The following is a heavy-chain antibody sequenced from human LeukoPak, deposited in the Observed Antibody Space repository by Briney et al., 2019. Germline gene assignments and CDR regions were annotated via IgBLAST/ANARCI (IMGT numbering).Heavy chain of an antibody. Sequence: PGRSLRLSCAVSGFRFSNYGMQWVRQAPGKGLEWVAIIWFDGSNSYHADSVKGRFTISRDNAKNSLSLQMNSLRAEDTAVCYCARQRGSGCLDYWGQGTLVTVSS. CDR1: GFRFSNYG. J-gene: IGHJ4*02. CDR2: IWFDGSNS. V-gene: IGHV3-33*01. D-gene: IGHD6-19*01. CDR3: ARQRGSGCLDY.